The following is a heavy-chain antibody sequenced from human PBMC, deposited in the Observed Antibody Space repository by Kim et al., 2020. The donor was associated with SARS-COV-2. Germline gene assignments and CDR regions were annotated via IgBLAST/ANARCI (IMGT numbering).Heavy chain of an antibody. Sequence: SYNPSLKSRIIMSGATSKNQFPRKLTSVTAADTAVYYCAGAYGDPDWLDPWGQGSLVTVSP. CDR3: AGAYGDPDWLDP. V-gene: IGHV4-30-4*05. J-gene: IGHJ5*02. D-gene: IGHD4-17*01.